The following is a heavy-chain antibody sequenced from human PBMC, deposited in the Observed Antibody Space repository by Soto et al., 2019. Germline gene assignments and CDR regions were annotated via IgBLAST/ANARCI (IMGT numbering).Heavy chain of an antibody. D-gene: IGHD2-2*01. V-gene: IGHV3-74*03. CDR3: GRGGLEPVDY. J-gene: IGHJ4*02. Sequence: EVQLVESGGGLVQPGGSLRLSCEGSGFTFSSYWMHWIRQRPGKGLEWVARIDVSATVTTHADSVEGRFTVSRDNAENTLYLHMYSLTAEDTAVYYCGRGGLEPVDYWGQGTLVSVSS. CDR1: GFTFSSYW. CDR2: IDVSATVT.